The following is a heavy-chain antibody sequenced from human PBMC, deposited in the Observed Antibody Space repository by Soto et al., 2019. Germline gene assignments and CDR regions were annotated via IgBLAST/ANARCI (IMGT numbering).Heavy chain of an antibody. CDR2: IFYIGNT. V-gene: IGHV4-59*12. CDR3: AGAGIYRGHNYYYGMDV. CDR1: GDSISSYY. D-gene: IGHD3-10*01. J-gene: IGHJ6*02. Sequence: SETLSLPCTVSGDSISSYYWSWIRQPPGKGLEWIGYIFYIGNTNYNPSLKSRVTISIDTSKNQFSLNLSSVTAADTAVYYCAGAGIYRGHNYYYGMDVWGRGTTVTVSS.